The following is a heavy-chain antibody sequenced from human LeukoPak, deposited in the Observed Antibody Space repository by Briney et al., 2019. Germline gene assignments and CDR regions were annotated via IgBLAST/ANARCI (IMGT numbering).Heavy chain of an antibody. V-gene: IGHV3-48*04. CDR2: ISSTSTAI. CDR1: GFKFGSFG. CDR3: ARAIASYGDSAY. D-gene: IGHD5-18*01. Sequence: GGSLRLSCAASGFKFGSFGMGWVRQAPGKGLEWLSYISSTSTAIYYADSLKGRFTISRDNAKNSLYLQMNSLRAEDTAVYYCARAIASYGDSAYWGQGTLVTVSS. J-gene: IGHJ4*02.